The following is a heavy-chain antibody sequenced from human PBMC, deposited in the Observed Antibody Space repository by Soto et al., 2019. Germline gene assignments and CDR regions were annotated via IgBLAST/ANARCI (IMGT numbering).Heavy chain of an antibody. CDR1: GGSLRGHY. J-gene: IGHJ1*01. D-gene: IGHD5-12*01. V-gene: IGHV4-34*01. Sequence: QVQLQQWGAVLLKPSETLSLNCDVNGGSLRGHYWSWIRQPPGKGLEWIGEIKDGGRTNYSPSLKSRATISSDPSNNQFSLRLYSVTAADTGVYYFARGQEGVVATHWDQGTLVTGFS. CDR2: IKDGGRT. CDR3: ARGQEGVVATH.